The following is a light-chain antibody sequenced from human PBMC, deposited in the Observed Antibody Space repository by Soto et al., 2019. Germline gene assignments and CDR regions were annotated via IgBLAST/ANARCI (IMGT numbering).Light chain of an antibody. CDR1: SSDVGGYNY. CDR2: EVS. V-gene: IGLV2-8*01. CDR3: SSYAGSNNPVV. Sequence: QSALTQPPSASWSPGQSVTISCTGTSSDVGGYNYVSWYQQHPGKAPKLMIYEVSKRPSGVPDRFSGSKSGNTASLTVSGLQAEDEADYYCSSYAGSNNPVVFGGGTKLTVL. J-gene: IGLJ2*01.